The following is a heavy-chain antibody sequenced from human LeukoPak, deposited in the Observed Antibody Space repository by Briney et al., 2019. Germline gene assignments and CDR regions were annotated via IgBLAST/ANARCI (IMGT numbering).Heavy chain of an antibody. J-gene: IGHJ5*02. D-gene: IGHD3-16*01. CDR1: GFTFSSNS. Sequence: GGSLRLSCAASGFTFSSNSMNWVRQAPGRGLEWVSVINNNGATTYYADSVQGRFTISRDNSKNMLYLQMNSLRAEDTAVYYCAKVPSLILINWFDPWGQGTLVTVSS. V-gene: IGHV3-23*01. CDR3: AKVPSLILINWFDP. CDR2: INNNGATT.